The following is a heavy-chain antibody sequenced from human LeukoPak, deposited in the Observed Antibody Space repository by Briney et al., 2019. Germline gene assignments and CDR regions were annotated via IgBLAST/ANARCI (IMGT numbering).Heavy chain of an antibody. CDR3: ARGQVPAARGYNWFDP. CDR1: GWSFNDYY. D-gene: IGHD2-2*01. J-gene: IGHJ5*02. Sequence: SETLSLTCAVDGWSFNDYYCSWVSQPPGKGLGWIGEINARGDTNYNPSLKSRVNISVDTSKKQFSLRLTSMIAADTALYYCARGQVPAARGYNWFDPWGQGTLVTVSS. V-gene: IGHV4-34*01. CDR2: INARGDT.